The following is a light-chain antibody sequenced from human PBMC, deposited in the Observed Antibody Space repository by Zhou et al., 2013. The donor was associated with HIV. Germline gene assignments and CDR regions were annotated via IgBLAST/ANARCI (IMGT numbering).Light chain of an antibody. CDR3: QQYNNWAGT. CDR2: GAS. V-gene: IGKV3-15*01. Sequence: EIVMTQSPATLSVSPGERAILSCRASQSVRNDLAWYQHKPGQAPRLLIYGASNRVASTPARFIGSGSGTEFTLTISSMQSEDFAVYYCQQYNNWAGTFGQGTKVEIK. CDR1: QSVRND. J-gene: IGKJ1*01.